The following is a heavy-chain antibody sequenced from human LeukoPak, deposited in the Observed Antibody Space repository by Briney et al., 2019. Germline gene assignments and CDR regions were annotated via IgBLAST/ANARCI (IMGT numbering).Heavy chain of an antibody. CDR1: GGSISSYY. CDR3: ARLGLTMVRGVVSPLLRFDP. Sequence: PSETLSLTCTVSGGSISSYYWSWIRQPPGKGLEWIGYIYYSGSTNYNPSLKSRVTISVDTSKNQFSLKLSSVTAADTAVYYCARLGLTMVRGVVSPLLRFDPWGQGTLVTVSS. D-gene: IGHD3-10*01. V-gene: IGHV4-59*08. CDR2: IYYSGST. J-gene: IGHJ5*02.